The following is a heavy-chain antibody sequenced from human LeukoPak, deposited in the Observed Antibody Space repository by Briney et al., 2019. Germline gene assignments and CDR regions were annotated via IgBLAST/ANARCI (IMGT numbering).Heavy chain of an antibody. CDR1: GDTFSSYA. Sequence: SVKVSCKASGDTFSSYAISWVRQAPGQGLEWMGGIIPIFGTANYAQKFQGRVTITADKSTSTAYMELSSLRSEDTAVYYCARDGYYGSGSPDYWGQGTLVTVSS. D-gene: IGHD3-10*01. V-gene: IGHV1-69*06. CDR3: ARDGYYGSGSPDY. CDR2: IIPIFGTA. J-gene: IGHJ4*02.